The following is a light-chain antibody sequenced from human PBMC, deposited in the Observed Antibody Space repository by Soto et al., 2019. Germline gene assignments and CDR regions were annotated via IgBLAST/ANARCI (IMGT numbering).Light chain of an antibody. J-gene: IGLJ1*01. CDR2: TNN. CDR1: TSKIESHP. V-gene: IGLV1-44*01. Sequence: QSVLTQPPSASGTPGQRLTISCSGSTSKIESHPVNWFQQVPGAAPKILIKTNNQRPSGVPDRFSGSKSGASASLAISGLQSEDEGTYYCATWDDSRNGVFGSGTKVTVL. CDR3: ATWDDSRNGV.